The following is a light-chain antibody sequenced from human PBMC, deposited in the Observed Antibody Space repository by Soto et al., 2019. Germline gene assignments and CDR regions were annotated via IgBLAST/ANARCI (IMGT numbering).Light chain of an antibody. CDR2: YDS. Sequence: SYXLTQPXXVSVXXXXXAXXTCGGSNIGSKSVHWYQQKPGQAPVLVIYYDSDRPSGIPERFSGSNSGNTATLTISRVEAGDEADYYCQVWDSSSDPYVFGTGTKLTVL. V-gene: IGLV3-21*04. CDR3: QVWDSSSDPYV. J-gene: IGLJ1*01. CDR1: NIGSKS.